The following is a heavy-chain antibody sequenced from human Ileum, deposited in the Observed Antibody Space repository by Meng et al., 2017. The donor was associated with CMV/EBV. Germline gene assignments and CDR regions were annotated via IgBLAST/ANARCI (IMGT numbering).Heavy chain of an antibody. V-gene: IGHV3-23*01. CDR3: ARGNYGFDY. Sequence: RLSCEASGFTFNNFPMSWVRQAPGKGLEWVSGCSSSGAFTFYADSVKGRFTISRDNSKNTLFLQMNSLRAEDTAIYYCARGNYGFDYWGQGTLVTVSS. J-gene: IGHJ4*02. CDR2: CSSSGAFT. CDR1: GFTFNNFP. D-gene: IGHD4-17*01.